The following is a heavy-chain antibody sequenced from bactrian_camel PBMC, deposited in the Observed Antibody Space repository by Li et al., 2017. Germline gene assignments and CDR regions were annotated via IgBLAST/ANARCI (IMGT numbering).Heavy chain of an antibody. Sequence: QVQLVESGGGSVQAGGSLDLSCTTSTFTFEDNDMGWYRQTPENGCELVSSIGNDGSAYYADSVKGRFTISRDNAKNTVYLLMNSLKPEDTAVYYCAPPPDSSYYSEYGGLNFSGQGTQVTVS. CDR2: IGNDGSA. CDR1: TFTFEDND. V-gene: IGHV3S60*01. J-gene: IGHJ4*01. CDR3: APPPDSSYYSEYGGLNF. D-gene: IGHD4*01.